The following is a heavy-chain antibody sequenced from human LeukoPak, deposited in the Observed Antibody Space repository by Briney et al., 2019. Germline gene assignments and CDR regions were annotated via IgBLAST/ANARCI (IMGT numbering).Heavy chain of an antibody. CDR1: GFTFTDAW. CDR2: ISGSGGST. CDR3: ARVVAATVIYYYYGMDV. Sequence: PGGSLRLSCAASGFTFTDAWMSWVRQAPGKGLEWVSAISGSGGSTYYADSVKGRFTISRDNSKNTLYLQMNSLRAEDTAVYYCARVVAATVIYYYYGMDVWGQGTTVTVSS. J-gene: IGHJ6*02. V-gene: IGHV3-23*01. D-gene: IGHD2-15*01.